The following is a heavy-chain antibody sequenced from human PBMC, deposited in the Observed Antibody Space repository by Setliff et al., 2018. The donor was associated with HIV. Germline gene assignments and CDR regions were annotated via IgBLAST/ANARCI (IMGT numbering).Heavy chain of an antibody. Sequence: GASVKVSCKASGDTFSSYAISWVRQAPGQGLEWMGGIIPILGMAKYTQKFQGRVTITADKSTSTAYMELSSLKSEDTAVYYCASAYDYYMDVWGKGTTVTVSS. J-gene: IGHJ6*03. CDR1: GDTFSSYA. CDR3: ASAYDYYMDV. V-gene: IGHV1-69*10. CDR2: IIPILGMA.